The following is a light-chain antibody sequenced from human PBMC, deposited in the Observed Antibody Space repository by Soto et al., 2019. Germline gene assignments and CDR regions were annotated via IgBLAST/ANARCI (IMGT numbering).Light chain of an antibody. V-gene: IGLV2-14*01. J-gene: IGLJ1*01. CDR3: SSYTSSSTYV. Sequence: QSVLPQPASVSGCPGQSITSSCTGTSSDVGGYNYVSWYQQHPGKAPKLMIYDVSNRPSGVSNRFSGSKSGNTASLTISGLQAEDEADYYCSSYTSSSTYVFGTGTKVTGL. CDR1: SSDVGGYNY. CDR2: DVS.